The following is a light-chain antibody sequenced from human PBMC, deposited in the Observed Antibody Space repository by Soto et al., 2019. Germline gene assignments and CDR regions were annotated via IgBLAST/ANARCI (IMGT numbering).Light chain of an antibody. CDR2: GAS. CDR3: QQYNNWWT. CDR1: QSVSSS. V-gene: IGKV3-15*01. Sequence: EIVMTQSPVTLSVSPGERATLSCRASQSVSSSLAWYQQKPGQAPRLLIYGASTRATGIPARFSGSGSGTDFTLTISSLQAEDFAVYYCQQYNNWWTFGQGTKVEIK. J-gene: IGKJ1*01.